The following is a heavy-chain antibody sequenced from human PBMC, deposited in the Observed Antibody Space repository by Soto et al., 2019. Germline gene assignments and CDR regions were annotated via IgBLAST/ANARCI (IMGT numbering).Heavy chain of an antibody. J-gene: IGHJ6*02. V-gene: IGHV4-4*02. Sequence: QVQLQESGPGLVKPSGTLSLTCAVSGGSISSSNWWSWVRQPPGKGLEWIGEIYHSGSTNYNPSRKSRVTISVDKSKKQYSLKLSSVTDADTAVYYWARVSGSYYYGMDVWGQGTTVTVSS. CDR3: ARVSGSYYYGMDV. D-gene: IGHD1-26*01. CDR1: GGSISSSNW. CDR2: IYHSGST.